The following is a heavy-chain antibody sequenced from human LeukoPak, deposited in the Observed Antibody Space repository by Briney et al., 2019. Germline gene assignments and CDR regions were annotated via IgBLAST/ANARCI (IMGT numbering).Heavy chain of an antibody. V-gene: IGHV3-23*01. J-gene: IGHJ4*02. D-gene: IGHD3-22*01. CDR2: ISGSGGST. Sequence: GGSLRLSCAASGFTFSSYAMSWVRQAPGKGLEWVSAISGSGGSTYYADSVKGRFTISRDNSKNTLYLQMNSLRAEDTAVYYCAKVGHDSSGYYYYFDYWGQGTLVTVSS. CDR1: GFTFSSYA. CDR3: AKVGHDSSGYYYYFDY.